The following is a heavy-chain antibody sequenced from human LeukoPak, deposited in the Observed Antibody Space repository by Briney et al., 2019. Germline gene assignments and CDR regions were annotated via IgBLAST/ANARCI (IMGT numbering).Heavy chain of an antibody. V-gene: IGHV4-61*02. D-gene: IGHD3-22*01. CDR3: ARDAAMISMIVVAPDAFDF. J-gene: IGHJ3*01. CDR2: IYTSGST. Sequence: PSETLSLTCTVSGASISSGNNYWSWIRQPAGKGLEWIGRIYTSGSTNYNPSLKSRVTISVDTSKNQFSLKLTSVTAADTAVYYCARDAAMISMIVVAPDAFDFWGQGTMVTVSS. CDR1: GASISSGNNY.